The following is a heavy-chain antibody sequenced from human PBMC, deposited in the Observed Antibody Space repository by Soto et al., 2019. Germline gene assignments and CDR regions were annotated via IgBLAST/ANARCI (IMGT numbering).Heavy chain of an antibody. CDR3: AKRPSGYIGAEAFDY. CDR2: ISGGGGST. V-gene: IGHV3-23*01. J-gene: IGHJ4*02. Sequence: EVQLLESGGGLVQPGGSLRLSCAASGFTFTNYAMSWVRQAPGKGLEWVSIISGGGGSTYYADSVKGRFTISRDNSKNTLYLQMNSLRAEDTAVYYCAKRPSGYIGAEAFDYWGQGTLVTVSS. D-gene: IGHD6-13*01. CDR1: GFTFTNYA.